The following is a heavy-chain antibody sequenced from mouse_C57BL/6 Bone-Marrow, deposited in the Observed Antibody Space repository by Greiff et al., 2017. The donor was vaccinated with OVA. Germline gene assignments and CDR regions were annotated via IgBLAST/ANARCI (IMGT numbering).Heavy chain of an antibody. CDR2: IDPSDSYT. V-gene: IGHV1-69*01. CDR1: GYTFTSYW. CDR3: AREGFYDYDDWFAY. Sequence: QVHVKQPGAELVMPGASVKLSCKASGYTFTSYWMHWVKQRPGQGLEWIGEIDPSDSYTNYNQKFKGKSTLTVDKSSSTAYMQLSSLTSEDSAVYYCAREGFYDYDDWFAYWGQGTLVTVSA. J-gene: IGHJ3*01. D-gene: IGHD2-4*01.